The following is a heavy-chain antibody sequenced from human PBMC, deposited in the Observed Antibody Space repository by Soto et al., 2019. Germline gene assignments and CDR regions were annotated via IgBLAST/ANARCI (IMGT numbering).Heavy chain of an antibody. CDR3: ARDPSLRRYYYDSSGYYYGWFDP. J-gene: IGHJ5*02. CDR2: IWYDGSNK. V-gene: IGHV3-33*01. Sequence: LRLSCAASGFTFSSYGMHWVRQAPGKGLEWVAVIWYDGSNKYYADSVKGRFTISRDNSKNTLYLQMNSLRAEDTAVYYCARDPSLRRYYYDSSGYYYGWFDPWGQGTLVTVSS. D-gene: IGHD3-22*01. CDR1: GFTFSSYG.